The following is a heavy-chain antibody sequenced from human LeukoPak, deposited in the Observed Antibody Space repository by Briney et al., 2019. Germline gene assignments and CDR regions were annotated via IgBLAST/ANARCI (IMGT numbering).Heavy chain of an antibody. Sequence: SVKVSCKASGGTFSSYAISWVRQAPGQGLEWMGGIIPIFGTANYAQKFQGRVTITAGESTSTAYMELSSLRSEDTAVYYCASLRNYGLPYWYFDLWGRGTLVTVSS. J-gene: IGHJ2*01. D-gene: IGHD3-16*01. CDR2: IIPIFGTA. CDR3: ASLRNYGLPYWYFDL. CDR1: GGTFSSYA. V-gene: IGHV1-69*13.